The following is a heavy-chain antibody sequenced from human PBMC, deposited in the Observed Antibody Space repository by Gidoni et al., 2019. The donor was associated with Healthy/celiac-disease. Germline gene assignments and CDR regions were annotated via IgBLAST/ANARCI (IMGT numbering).Heavy chain of an antibody. D-gene: IGHD6-13*01. V-gene: IGHV1-69*06. J-gene: IGHJ4*02. CDR3: ATERYSSSHDY. CDR2: IIPIFGTA. CDR1: RGTFSSYS. Sequence: QVQLVQSGAEVKKPGYSVQVYCKASRGTFSSYSISWVRQAPGQGLEWMGGIIPIFGTANYAQKFQGRVTITADKSTSTAYMELSSLRSEDTAVYYCATERYSSSHDYWGQGTLVTVSS.